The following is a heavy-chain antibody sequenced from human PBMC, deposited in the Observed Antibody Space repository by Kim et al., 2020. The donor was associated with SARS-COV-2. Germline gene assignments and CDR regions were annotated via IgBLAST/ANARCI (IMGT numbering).Heavy chain of an antibody. V-gene: IGHV4-61*01. CDR2: IYYSGST. D-gene: IGHD4-17*01. J-gene: IGHJ5*02. CDR3: ARQCAADDYGDCFDP. Sequence: SETLSLTCTVSGGSVSSGSYYWSWIRQPPGKGLEWIGYIYYSGSTNYNPSLKSRVTISVDTSKNQFSLKLSSVTAADTAVYYCARQCAADDYGDCFDPWGQGTLVTVSS. CDR1: GGSVSSGSYY.